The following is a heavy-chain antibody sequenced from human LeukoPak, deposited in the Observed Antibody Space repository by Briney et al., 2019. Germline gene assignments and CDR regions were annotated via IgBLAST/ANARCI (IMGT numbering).Heavy chain of an antibody. Sequence: TSETLSLTCTVSGGSISSYYWSWIRQPPGKGLEWIGYIYYSESTNYNPSLKSRVTISVDTSKNQFSLKLSSVTAADTAVYYCARVEYSSSFDYWGQGTLVTVSS. J-gene: IGHJ4*02. CDR3: ARVEYSSSFDY. CDR2: IYYSEST. D-gene: IGHD6-6*01. V-gene: IGHV4-59*01. CDR1: GGSISSYY.